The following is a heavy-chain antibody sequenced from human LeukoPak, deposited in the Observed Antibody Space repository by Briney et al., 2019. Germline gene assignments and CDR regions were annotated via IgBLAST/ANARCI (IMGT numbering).Heavy chain of an antibody. Sequence: ASVKVSCKASGYTSTSYGISWVRQAPGQGLEWMGWISAYNGNTNYAQKLQGRVTMTTDTSTSTAYMELRSLRSDDTAVYYCARVGGDYYDSSGYYYFDYWGQGTLVTVSS. D-gene: IGHD3-22*01. CDR2: ISAYNGNT. CDR1: GYTSTSYG. CDR3: ARVGGDYYDSSGYYYFDY. V-gene: IGHV1-18*01. J-gene: IGHJ4*02.